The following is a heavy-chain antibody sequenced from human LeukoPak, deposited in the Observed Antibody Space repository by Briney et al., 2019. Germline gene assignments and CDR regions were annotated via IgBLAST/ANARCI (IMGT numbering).Heavy chain of an antibody. V-gene: IGHV1-18*01. CDR1: GYTFTSYG. Sequence: ASVKVSCKASGYTFTSYGISWVRQAPGQGLEWMRWISAYNGNTNYAQKLQGRVTMTTDTSTSTAYMELRSLRSDDTAVYYCARDRSDFWSGSAGFDAFDIWGQGTMVTVSS. J-gene: IGHJ3*02. CDR3: ARDRSDFWSGSAGFDAFDI. D-gene: IGHD3-3*01. CDR2: ISAYNGNT.